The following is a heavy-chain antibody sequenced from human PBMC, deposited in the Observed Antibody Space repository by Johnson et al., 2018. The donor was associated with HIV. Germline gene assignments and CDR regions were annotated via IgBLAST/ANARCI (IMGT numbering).Heavy chain of an antibody. CDR2: IRSSGSTI. V-gene: IGHV3-11*04. Sequence: QVQLVESGGGLVKPGGSLRLSCAASGFTFSDYYMNWIRQAPGKGLEWVSYIRSSGSTIYYADSVKGRFTISRDNAKNSLYLQMNSLRAEDTAVYYCAREMRWPSKAAFDIWGHGTMVTVSS. D-gene: IGHD5-24*01. CDR3: AREMRWPSKAAFDI. CDR1: GFTFSDYY. J-gene: IGHJ3*02.